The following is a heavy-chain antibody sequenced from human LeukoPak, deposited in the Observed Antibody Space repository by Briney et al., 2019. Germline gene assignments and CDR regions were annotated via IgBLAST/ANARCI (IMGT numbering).Heavy chain of an antibody. Sequence: SETLSLTCAVSGYSISIGYYWGWIRQPPGKGLEWIGSIYHSGSTYYSPSLKSRVTISVDTSKNQFSLKLSSVTAADTAVYYCARQGYCSGGSCYHYYYYMDVWGKGTTVTVSS. D-gene: IGHD2-15*01. CDR3: ARQGYCSGGSCYHYYYYMDV. V-gene: IGHV4-38-2*01. J-gene: IGHJ6*03. CDR1: GYSISIGYY. CDR2: IYHSGST.